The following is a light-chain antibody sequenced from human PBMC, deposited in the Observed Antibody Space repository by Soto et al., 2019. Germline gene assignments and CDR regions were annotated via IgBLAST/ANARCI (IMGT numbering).Light chain of an antibody. J-gene: IGLJ1*01. CDR3: CSYAGISVRFV. CDR2: EGT. V-gene: IGLV2-23*01. Sequence: QSVLTQPAAVSGSPGQSITISCSGTSSDVGSYKFVPWYQQDPGKAPKVIIYEGTKRPSGVSNRFSGSKSGNTASLTISGLQAEDEADYYCCSYAGISVRFVFGTGTKVTVL. CDR1: SSDVGSYKF.